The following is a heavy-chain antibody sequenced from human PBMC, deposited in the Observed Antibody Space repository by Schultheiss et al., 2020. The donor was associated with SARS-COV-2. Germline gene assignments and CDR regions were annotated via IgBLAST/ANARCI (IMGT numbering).Heavy chain of an antibody. D-gene: IGHD6-13*01. CDR2: IYYSGST. CDR1: GFSLSTSGMC. V-gene: IGHV4-61*08. Sequence: SGPTLVKPTQTLTLTCTFSGFSLSTSGMCVSWIRQPPGKGLEWIGYIYYSGSTNYNPSLKSRVTISVDTSKNQFSLKLSSVTAADTAVYYCARSIAAAGRSLLRLVYYYYMDVWGKGTTVTVSS. J-gene: IGHJ6*03. CDR3: ARSIAAAGRSLLRLVYYYYMDV.